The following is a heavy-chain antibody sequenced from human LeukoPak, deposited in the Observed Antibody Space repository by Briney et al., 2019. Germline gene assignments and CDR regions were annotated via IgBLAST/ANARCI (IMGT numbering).Heavy chain of an antibody. CDR1: GSTLNSYN. CDR3: ARDWYHAFDI. Sequence: GGSLRLSGQASGSTLNSYNRNGVGQAPGRGLEWVSYISSSTRTIYYADSVKGRFTISRDNAKNSLYLQMNSLRAEDTAVYYCARDWYHAFDIWGQGTMVTVSS. D-gene: IGHD1-14*01. V-gene: IGHV3-48*04. J-gene: IGHJ3*02. CDR2: ISSSTRTI.